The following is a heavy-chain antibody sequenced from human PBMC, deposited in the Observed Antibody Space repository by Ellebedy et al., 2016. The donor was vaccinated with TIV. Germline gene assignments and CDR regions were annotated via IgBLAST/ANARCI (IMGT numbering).Heavy chain of an antibody. J-gene: IGHJ4*02. D-gene: IGHD3-10*01. Sequence: PGGSLRLSCAASGFTFSNYWMSWVRQAPGTGLEWVANIKHDGIEKYYVDSVKGRFTISRDNTKNSLYLQMNSLRAEDTAVYYCASRITIVQGAIVLRYYDYWGQGTLVTVSS. CDR3: ASRITIVQGAIVLRYYDY. CDR2: IKHDGIEK. CDR1: GFTFSNYW. V-gene: IGHV3-7*01.